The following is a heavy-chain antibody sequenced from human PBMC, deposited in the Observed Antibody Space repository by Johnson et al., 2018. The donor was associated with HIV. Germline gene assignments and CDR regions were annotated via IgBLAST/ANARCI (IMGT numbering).Heavy chain of an antibody. Sequence: QVQLVESGGGVVQPGRSLRLSCAASGFTFSSYAMHWVRQAPGKGLEWVAVISYDGGNKYYADSVKGRFTISRDNSKNTLYLQMNSLRAEDTAVCYCARDPYGSGPYVAFDIWGQGTMVTVSS. D-gene: IGHD3-10*01. CDR3: ARDPYGSGPYVAFDI. CDR2: ISYDGGNK. CDR1: GFTFSSYA. J-gene: IGHJ3*02. V-gene: IGHV3-30*04.